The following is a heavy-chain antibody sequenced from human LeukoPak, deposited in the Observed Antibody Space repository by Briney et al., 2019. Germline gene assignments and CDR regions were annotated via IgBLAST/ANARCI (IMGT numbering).Heavy chain of an antibody. V-gene: IGHV4-34*01. CDR1: GGSFSGYY. CDR2: INHSGST. D-gene: IGHD3-22*01. J-gene: IGHJ4*02. CDR3: ARGYYDSSGYGPNFDY. Sequence: SETLSLTCAVYGGSFSGYYWSWIRQPPGKGLEWIGEINHSGSTNYNPSLKSRVTISVDTSKNQFSLKLSSVTAADTAVYYCARGYYDSSGYGPNFDYWGQGTLVTVSS.